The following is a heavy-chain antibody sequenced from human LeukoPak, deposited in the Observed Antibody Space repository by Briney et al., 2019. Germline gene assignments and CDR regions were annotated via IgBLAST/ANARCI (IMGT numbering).Heavy chain of an antibody. CDR3: AKHDPRRVVITNWFDP. Sequence: GGSLRLSGAASGFTFSAYAISWVRQAPGKGLEWVSAISGSGGITYYADSVKGRFTISRGNSKNTLYLQMNSLRAEDTAVYYCAKHDPRRVVITNWFDPWGQGTLVTVSS. CDR1: GFTFSAYA. CDR2: ISGSGGIT. V-gene: IGHV3-23*01. J-gene: IGHJ5*02. D-gene: IGHD3-22*01.